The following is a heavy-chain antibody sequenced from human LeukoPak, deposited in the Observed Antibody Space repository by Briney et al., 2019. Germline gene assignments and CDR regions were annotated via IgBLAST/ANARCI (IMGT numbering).Heavy chain of an antibody. CDR1: GFTFSSYA. V-gene: IGHV3-30-3*01. Sequence: GGSLRLSCAASGFTFSSYAMHWVRQAPGKGLEWVAVVSYDGSNKYYADSVKGRFTISRDNSKNTLYLQMNSLRAGDTAVYYCAREYYDFWSGYPQLTFYYYYYGMDVWGQGTTVTVSS. D-gene: IGHD3-3*01. J-gene: IGHJ6*02. CDR3: AREYYDFWSGYPQLTFYYYYYGMDV. CDR2: VSYDGSNK.